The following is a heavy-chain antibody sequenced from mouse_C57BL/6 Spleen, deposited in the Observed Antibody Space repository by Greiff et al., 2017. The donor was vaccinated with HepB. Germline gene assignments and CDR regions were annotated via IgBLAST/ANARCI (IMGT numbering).Heavy chain of an antibody. J-gene: IGHJ1*03. CDR3: ARLGYGSSYGGYFDV. Sequence: QVQLQQSGAELARPGASVKLSCKASGYTFTSYGISWVKQRTGQGLEWIGEIYPRSGNTYYNEKFKGKATLTADKSSSTAYMELRSLTSEDSAVYFCARLGYGSSYGGYFDVWGTGTTVTVSS. CDR2: IYPRSGNT. D-gene: IGHD1-1*01. V-gene: IGHV1-81*01. CDR1: GYTFTSYG.